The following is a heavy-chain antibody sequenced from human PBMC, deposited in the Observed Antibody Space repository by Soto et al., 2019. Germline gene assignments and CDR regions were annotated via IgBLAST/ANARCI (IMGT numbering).Heavy chain of an antibody. V-gene: IGHV3-48*04. D-gene: IGHD6-13*01. CDR3: AKLTGGSSWHPLDS. CDR1: GFSFDSFS. Sequence: EVQLVESGGGLVQPGGSLRLSCAASGFSFDSFSMDWVRQAPGKGLEWVSYISSGSGSIYYADSVKGRFTISRDNAKNSLSRQMNSLRAEDTAVYYCAKLTGGSSWHPLDSWGQGTLVTVSS. CDR2: ISSGSGSI. J-gene: IGHJ4*02.